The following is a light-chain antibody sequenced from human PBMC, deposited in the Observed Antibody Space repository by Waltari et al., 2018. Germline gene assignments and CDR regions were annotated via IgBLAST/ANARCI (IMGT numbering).Light chain of an antibody. CDR2: AAS. J-gene: IGKJ4*01. Sequence: IQLTQSPSSLSASVGDRVTITCRASQGIANYLAWYQQKTGKAPKLLIYAASSLKRGVPSRCSGSNAGTDVTFTISSLQPEDFATYFCLQLKSFPLTFGGGTKVEIQ. CDR1: QGIANY. CDR3: LQLKSFPLT. V-gene: IGKV1-9*01.